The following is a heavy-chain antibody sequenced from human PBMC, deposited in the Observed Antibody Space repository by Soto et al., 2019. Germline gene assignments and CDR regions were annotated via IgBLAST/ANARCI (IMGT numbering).Heavy chain of an antibody. D-gene: IGHD3-10*01. V-gene: IGHV1-18*01. J-gene: IGHJ6*03. CDR2: ISANNGDT. CDR1: GYTFTSHG. Sequence: QVQLVQSGAEVKKPGASVKVSCKASGYTFTSHGISWVRQAPGQGLEWMGWISANNGDTNYAQKFQGRVTVTTVTSTSTGYMELRSLRSEDTAVYYCARMVRGSNIDYYHYMDVWGKGTTVTVSS. CDR3: ARMVRGSNIDYYHYMDV.